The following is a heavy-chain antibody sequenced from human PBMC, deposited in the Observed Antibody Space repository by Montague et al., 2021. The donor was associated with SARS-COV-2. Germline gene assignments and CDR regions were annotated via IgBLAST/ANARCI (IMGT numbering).Heavy chain of an antibody. CDR3: ARDPRYSLSWSFDY. V-gene: IGHV6-1*01. J-gene: IGHJ4*02. Sequence: CAISGDSVSSNTAAWNWIRQSPSRGLERLGRTYYRSKWYHDYAVSVKSRMAISPDTSKNQFSLPISSVTPENRTVYYCARDPRYSLSWSFDYRCQGTLVPVSS. CDR2: TYYRSKWYH. D-gene: IGHD5-12*01. CDR1: GDSVSSNTAA.